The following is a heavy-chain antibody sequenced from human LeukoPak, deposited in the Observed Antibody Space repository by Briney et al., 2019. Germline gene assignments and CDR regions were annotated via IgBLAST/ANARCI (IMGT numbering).Heavy chain of an antibody. D-gene: IGHD6-6*01. CDR2: IFSGGSP. Sequence: PGGPLRLSCAASGFTVSDNYMNWVRQAPGKGLEWVSVIFSGGSPYYADSVKGRFTISRDNSKNTLYLQMNRLRAEDTAVYYCARGHSSSSGSPDYWGQGTLVTVSS. V-gene: IGHV3-53*01. CDR3: ARGHSSSSGSPDY. CDR1: GFTVSDNY. J-gene: IGHJ4*02.